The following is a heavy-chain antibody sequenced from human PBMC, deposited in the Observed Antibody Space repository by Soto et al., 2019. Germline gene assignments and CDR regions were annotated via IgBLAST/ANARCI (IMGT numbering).Heavy chain of an antibody. CDR1: GFPFSDYD. V-gene: IGHV3-11*01. CDR3: AKEGRNDDPVRRGMHV. CDR2: ISNSGNSI. J-gene: IGHJ6*02. Sequence: GGSLRLSCAASGFPFSDYDMSWIRQAPGKGLERVSYISNSGNSIYYADSVKGRFTISRDNAKNSLYLQMNSLRAEDTAVYYCAKEGRNDDPVRRGMHVWGQGSTVTVSS. D-gene: IGHD1-1*01.